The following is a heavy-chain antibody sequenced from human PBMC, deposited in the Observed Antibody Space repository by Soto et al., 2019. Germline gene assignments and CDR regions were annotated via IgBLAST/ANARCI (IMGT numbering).Heavy chain of an antibody. CDR3: ARDGYSGRSDGFDV. CDR1: GFTFGAYT. CDR2: ISYDGKNE. Sequence: QVQLVESGGGVVQPGRSLRLSCAASGFTFGAYTMHWVRQPPGKGLEWVAVISYDGKNEHYTDPVKGRFTVSRDNSKSTLYLQMNSLKSEDTAVYYCARDGYSGRSDGFDVWGQGTMAAVSS. D-gene: IGHD1-26*01. J-gene: IGHJ3*01. V-gene: IGHV3-30*04.